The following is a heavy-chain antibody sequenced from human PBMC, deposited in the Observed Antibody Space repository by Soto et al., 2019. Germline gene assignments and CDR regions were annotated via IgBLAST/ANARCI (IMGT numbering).Heavy chain of an antibody. D-gene: IGHD3-22*01. CDR3: ARGQSYDSSGYYYWYFDL. Sequence: GESLKISCAASGFTFSSYSMNWVRQAPGKGLEWVSSISSSSSYIYYADSVKGRFTISRDNAKNSLYLQMNSLRAEDTAVYYCARGQSYDSSGYYYWYFDLWGRGTLVTVSS. J-gene: IGHJ2*01. CDR1: GFTFSSYS. CDR2: ISSSSSYI. V-gene: IGHV3-21*01.